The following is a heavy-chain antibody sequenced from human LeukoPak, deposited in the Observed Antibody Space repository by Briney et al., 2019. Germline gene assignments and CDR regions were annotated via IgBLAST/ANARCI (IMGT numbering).Heavy chain of an antibody. CDR2: IYYSGST. D-gene: IGHD3-22*01. J-gene: IGHJ4*02. V-gene: IGHV4-31*03. CDR3: ARSLGGYNFDY. Sequence: SETLSLTCTVSGGSISSRGYYWSWIRQHPGEGLEWIGYIYYSGSTYYNPSLKSRVTISVYTSKNQFSLKLSSVTAADTAVYYCARSLGGYNFDYWGQGTLVTVSS. CDR1: GGSISSRGYY.